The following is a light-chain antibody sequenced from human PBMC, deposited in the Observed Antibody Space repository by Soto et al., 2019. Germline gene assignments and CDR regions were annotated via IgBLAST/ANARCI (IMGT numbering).Light chain of an antibody. CDR2: WAS. Sequence: DIVMTQSPDSLAVSLGERATINCKSSQSVLYSSNNKNYLAWYQQKPGQPPKLLIYWASTRESGVPDRFSGSGSGTDFPLTISSLQAEDVAVYYCQPYYSTPWTFGQWTKLDIK. V-gene: IGKV4-1*01. CDR1: QSVLYSSNNKNY. CDR3: QPYYSTPWT. J-gene: IGKJ1*01.